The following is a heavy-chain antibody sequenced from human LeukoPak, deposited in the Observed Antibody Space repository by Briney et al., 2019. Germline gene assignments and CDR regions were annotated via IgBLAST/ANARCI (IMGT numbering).Heavy chain of an antibody. Sequence: GESLKISCKGSGYSFTSYWIGWVRQMPGKDLEWMGIIYPGDSDTRYSPSFQGQVTISADKSISTAYLQWSSLKASDTAMYYCARVSRDGSYYGCSDYWGQGTLVTVSS. CDR3: ARVSRDGSYYGCSDY. J-gene: IGHJ4*02. CDR2: IYPGDSDT. D-gene: IGHD1-26*01. CDR1: GYSFTSYW. V-gene: IGHV5-51*01.